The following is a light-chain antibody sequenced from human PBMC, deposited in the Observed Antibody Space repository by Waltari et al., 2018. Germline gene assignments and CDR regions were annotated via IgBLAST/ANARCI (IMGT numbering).Light chain of an antibody. CDR1: DSDVGAYDF. Sequence: QSALTQPASVSGSPGQSITISCSGTDSDVGAYDFVSWYQQHPGKAPHLILYEVSNRPSGISNRFSASKSGNTASLTISVLQAEDEADYYCSSYTTSSAPGVFGTGTRVTVL. J-gene: IGLJ1*01. CDR3: SSYTTSSAPGV. V-gene: IGLV2-14*01. CDR2: EVS.